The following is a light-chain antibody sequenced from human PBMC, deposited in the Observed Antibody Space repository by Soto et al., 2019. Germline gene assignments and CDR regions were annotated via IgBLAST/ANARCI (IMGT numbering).Light chain of an antibody. CDR2: AAS. CDR1: QSISSY. CDR3: QQSYSTLLT. J-gene: IGKJ4*01. V-gene: IGKV1-39*01. Sequence: IQMKQSPSSLSASVGDRVTIISRASQSISSYLNWYQQKPGKAPKLLIYAASSLQSGVPSRFSGSGSGTDFTLTISSLQPEDFATYYCQQSYSTLLTSGGGTKVDI.